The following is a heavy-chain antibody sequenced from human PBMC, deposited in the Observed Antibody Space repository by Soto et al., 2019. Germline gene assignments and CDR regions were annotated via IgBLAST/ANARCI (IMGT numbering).Heavy chain of an antibody. Sequence: GGSLRLSCAASGFTFSNAWMSWVRQAPGKGLEWVGRIKSKTDGGTTDYAAPVKGRFTISRDDSKNTLYLQMNSLKTEDTAVYYCTTVQCSGGSCYFMGYYFDYWGQGTLVTVSS. CDR1: GFTFSNAW. J-gene: IGHJ4*02. D-gene: IGHD2-15*01. CDR2: IKSKTDGGTT. CDR3: TTVQCSGGSCYFMGYYFDY. V-gene: IGHV3-15*01.